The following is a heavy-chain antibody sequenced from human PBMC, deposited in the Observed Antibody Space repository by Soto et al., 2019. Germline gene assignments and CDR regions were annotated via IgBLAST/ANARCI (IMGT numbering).Heavy chain of an antibody. V-gene: IGHV4-31*03. J-gene: IGHJ1*01. CDR3: VRGVLS. D-gene: IGHD3-10*01. CDR1: GGSISSGGYY. CDR2: IHHSVST. Sequence: QVQLQESGPGLVKASQTLSLTCNVSGGSISSGGYYWTWIRQHPGKGLEWIGNIHHSVSTFYNPSLKSRVSISVDTSKNQFSLKLSSVTAADTAVYFCVRGVLSWGQGTLVTVSS.